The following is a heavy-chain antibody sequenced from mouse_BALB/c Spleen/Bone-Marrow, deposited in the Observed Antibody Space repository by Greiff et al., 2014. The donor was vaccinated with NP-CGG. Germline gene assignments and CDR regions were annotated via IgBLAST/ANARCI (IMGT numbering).Heavy chain of an antibody. D-gene: IGHD6-2*01. Sequence: QVQLKQSGPELVKPEASVRISCKASGYTFTSYYIHWVKQRPGQGLEWIGWIYPGNVNTKYNEKFKGKATLTADKSSSTAYMQLSSLTSEDSAVYFCARSLTRYAMDYWGQGTSVTVSS. V-gene: IGHV1S56*01. CDR3: ARSLTRYAMDY. CDR2: IYPGNVNT. CDR1: GYTFTSYY. J-gene: IGHJ4*01.